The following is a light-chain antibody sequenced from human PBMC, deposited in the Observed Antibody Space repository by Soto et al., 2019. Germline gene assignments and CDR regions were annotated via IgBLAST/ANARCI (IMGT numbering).Light chain of an antibody. CDR1: QSITNNY. Sequence: ETVLTQSPGTLSLSPGERATLSCRASQSITNNYLAWYQQKPGQAPSLLIYGASSRVTGIPDRFSGSGSGTDFTLTISRLEPEDFAVYYCQQYRTSPITFGQGTRLEIK. CDR2: GAS. CDR3: QQYRTSPIT. J-gene: IGKJ5*01. V-gene: IGKV3-20*01.